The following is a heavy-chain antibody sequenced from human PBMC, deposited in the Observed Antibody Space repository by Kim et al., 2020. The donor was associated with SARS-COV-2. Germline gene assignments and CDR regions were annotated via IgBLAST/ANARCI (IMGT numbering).Heavy chain of an antibody. J-gene: IGHJ4*01. D-gene: IGHD2-2*01. V-gene: IGHV4-61*01. CDR1: GGSVSSGSYY. CDR3: ASNLVCSSTSCYESDY. CDR2: IYYSGST. Sequence: SETLSLTCTVSGGSVSSGSYYWSWIRQPPGKGLEWIGYIYYSGSTNYNPSLKSRVTISVDTSKNQFSLKLSSVTAADTAVYYCASNLVCSSTSCYESDY.